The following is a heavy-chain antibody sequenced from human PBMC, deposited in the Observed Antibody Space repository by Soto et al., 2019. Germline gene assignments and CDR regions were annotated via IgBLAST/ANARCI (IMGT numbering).Heavy chain of an antibody. CDR2: INAGNGNT. Sequence: GASVKVSCKASGYTFTSYAMHWVRQAPGQRLEWMGWINAGNGNTKYSQKFQGRVTITRDTSASTAYMELSSLRSEDTAVYYCARLSSSWPYYYYGMDVWGQGTTVTVSS. V-gene: IGHV1-3*01. CDR1: GYTFTSYA. CDR3: ARLSSSWPYYYYGMDV. J-gene: IGHJ6*02. D-gene: IGHD6-13*01.